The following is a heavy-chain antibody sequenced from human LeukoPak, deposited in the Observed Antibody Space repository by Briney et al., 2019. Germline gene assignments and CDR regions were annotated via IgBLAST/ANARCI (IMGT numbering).Heavy chain of an antibody. D-gene: IGHD3-22*01. CDR2: ISYDGSNK. CDR3: ARSPKDSSGYYFDY. V-gene: IGHV3-30*04. CDR1: GFTFSSYA. J-gene: IGHJ4*02. Sequence: GGSLRLSCAASGFTFSSYAMSWVRQAPGKGLEWVAVISYDGSNKYYADSVKGRFTISRDKSKNTLYLQMNSLRAEDTAVYYCARSPKDSSGYYFDYWGQGTLVTVSS.